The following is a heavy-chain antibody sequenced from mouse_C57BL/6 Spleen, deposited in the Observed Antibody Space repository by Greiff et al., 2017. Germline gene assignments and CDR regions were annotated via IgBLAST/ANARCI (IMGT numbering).Heavy chain of an antibody. CDR1: GYSFTDYN. CDR2: INPNYGTT. Sequence: VQLQQSGPELVKPGASVKISCKASGYSFTDYNMNWVKQSNGKSLEWIGVINPNYGTTSYNQKFKGKATLTVDQSSSTAYLQLNSLTSEDSAVYYCARGYDYDEEGYAMDYWGQGTSVTVSS. CDR3: ARGYDYDEEGYAMDY. V-gene: IGHV1-39*01. J-gene: IGHJ4*01. D-gene: IGHD2-4*01.